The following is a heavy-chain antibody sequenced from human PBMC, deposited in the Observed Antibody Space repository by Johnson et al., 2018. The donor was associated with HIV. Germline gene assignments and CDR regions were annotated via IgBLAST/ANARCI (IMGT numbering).Heavy chain of an antibody. CDR3: ARGGSSTSLDAFDI. V-gene: IGHV3-30*02. CDR2: IRYDGSNK. D-gene: IGHD2-2*01. J-gene: IGHJ3*02. CDR1: GFTFSSYG. Sequence: VQLVESGGGVVQPGGSLRLSCAASGFTFSSYGMHWVRQAPGKGLEWVAFIRYDGSNKYYADSVKGRFTISRDNSKNTLYLQMNSLRAEDTAVYYCARGGSSTSLDAFDIWGQGTMVTVSS.